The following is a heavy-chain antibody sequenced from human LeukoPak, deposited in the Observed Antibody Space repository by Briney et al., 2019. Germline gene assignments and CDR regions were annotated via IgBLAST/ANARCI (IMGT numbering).Heavy chain of an antibody. Sequence: LETLSLTCTVSGGSISSYYWSWIRQPPEKGLEWIGYIYYSGSTNYNPSLKSRVTISVDTSKNQFSLKLSSVTAADTAVYYCARGGAVTRINYYDSSGYYSSFDYWGQGTLVTVSS. V-gene: IGHV4-59*01. CDR2: IYYSGST. D-gene: IGHD3-22*01. CDR3: ARGGAVTRINYYDSSGYYSSFDY. CDR1: GGSISSYY. J-gene: IGHJ4*02.